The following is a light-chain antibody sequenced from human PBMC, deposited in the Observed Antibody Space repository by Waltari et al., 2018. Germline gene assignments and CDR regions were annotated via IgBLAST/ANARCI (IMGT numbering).Light chain of an antibody. CDR1: QSLSSTY. CDR3: QQYGRSPYT. CDR2: GAS. Sequence: IVLTQSPGTLSLSPGERATLSCRASQSLSSTYLDWYQQKPGQAPRLLIYGASSRATGIPDRFSGSGSGTDFTLSISRLEPEDSAVYYCQQYGRSPYTFGQGTKLEIK. V-gene: IGKV3-20*01. J-gene: IGKJ2*01.